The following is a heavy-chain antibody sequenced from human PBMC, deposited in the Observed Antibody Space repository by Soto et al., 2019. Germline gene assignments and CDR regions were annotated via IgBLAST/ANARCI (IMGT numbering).Heavy chain of an antibody. V-gene: IGHV1-2*02. CDR3: GRGRSGQIVVFY. CDR2: IGPESGAT. D-gene: IGHD1-26*01. CDR1: GYTFTGHY. J-gene: IGHJ4*02. Sequence: ASVKVSCKASGYTFTGHYIHWVRQAPEQGPEWMGEIGPESGATRYAQKFQGRVTVTRDTSITTVYMELKNLSPDDTAVYYCGRGRSGQIVVFYWGQGTPVTVSS.